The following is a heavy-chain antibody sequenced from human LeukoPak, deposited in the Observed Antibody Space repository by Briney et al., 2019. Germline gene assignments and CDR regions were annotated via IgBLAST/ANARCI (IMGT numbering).Heavy chain of an antibody. V-gene: IGHV1-24*01. J-gene: IGHJ4*02. D-gene: IGHD3-10*01. Sequence: ASVKVSCKVSGYTLTELSMHWVRQAPGKGLEWMGGFDPEDGETIYAQKFQGRVTMTEDTSTDTAYMELSSLRFEDTAVYYCATGPPRGDTMVRGVMAYIDYWGQGTLVTVSS. CDR2: FDPEDGET. CDR1: GYTLTELS. CDR3: ATGPPRGDTMVRGVMAYIDY.